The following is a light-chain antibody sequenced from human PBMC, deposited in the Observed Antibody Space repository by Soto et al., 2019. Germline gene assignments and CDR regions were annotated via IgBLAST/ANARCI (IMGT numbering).Light chain of an antibody. Sequence: IVLTQSPGSLSLSPGQRATLSCRASQSVDTTFFAWYQKKPGQAPRLLIYGASKRATGIPDRFSGSGSGTECTLIISRLEPEDFAVYYCQQYMSSVTFGQGTKVEIK. CDR3: QQYMSSVT. J-gene: IGKJ1*01. V-gene: IGKV3-20*01. CDR1: QSVDTTF. CDR2: GAS.